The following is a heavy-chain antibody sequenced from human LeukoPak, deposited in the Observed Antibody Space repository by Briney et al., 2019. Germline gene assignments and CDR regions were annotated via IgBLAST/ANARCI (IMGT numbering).Heavy chain of an antibody. V-gene: IGHV5-51*01. CDR3: ARRMVRGVISPYYFDY. J-gene: IGHJ4*02. CDR1: GYSFTSYW. D-gene: IGHD3-10*01. CDR2: IYPGDSDT. Sequence: GESLKISCKGSGYSFTSYWIGWVRQMPGKGLEWMGIIYPGDSDTRYSPSFQGQITISADKSISTAYLQWSSLKASDTAMYYCARRMVRGVISPYYFDYWGQGTLVTVSS.